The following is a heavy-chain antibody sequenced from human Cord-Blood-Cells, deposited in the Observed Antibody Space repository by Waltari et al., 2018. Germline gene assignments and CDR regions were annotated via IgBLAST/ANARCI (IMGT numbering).Heavy chain of an antibody. CDR2: NNLKGSN. Sequence: QVQLQQWGAGLLKPSETLSLTCAVYGGSFSGYYWSWLRQPPGQGLEWIGENNLKGSNNHNPTLSSRDTISVDTCRIQFAPEVSSVTAAGTGVNYCAKGSIKDFVVVPAANALYYYMDVWGKGTTVTVSS. CDR3: AKGSIKDFVVVPAANALYYYMDV. D-gene: IGHD2-2*01. V-gene: IGHV4-34*01. J-gene: IGHJ6*03. CDR1: GGSFSGYY.